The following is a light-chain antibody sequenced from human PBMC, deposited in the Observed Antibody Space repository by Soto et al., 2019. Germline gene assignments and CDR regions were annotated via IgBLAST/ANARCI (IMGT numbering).Light chain of an antibody. Sequence: DIQMTQSPSSLSASVGDRVTITCQASQNINIYLNWYQQSPGRAPKLLIYDASSLEKGVPSRFSGTGSGTHFTLTISSLQPYDIATYYWQPYDDLPFTFGPGTKVDIK. J-gene: IGKJ3*01. CDR3: QPYDDLPFT. CDR2: DAS. V-gene: IGKV1-33*01. CDR1: QNINIY.